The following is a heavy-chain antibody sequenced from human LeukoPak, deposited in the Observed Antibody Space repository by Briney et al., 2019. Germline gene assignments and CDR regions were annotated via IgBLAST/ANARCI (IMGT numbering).Heavy chain of an antibody. V-gene: IGHV3-53*05. CDR3: ARQQLVHNWFDP. CDR1: GFTVSSNY. D-gene: IGHD6-13*01. J-gene: IGHJ5*02. Sequence: PGGSLRLSCAASGFTVSSNYMSWVRQAPGKGLEWVSVIYSGGSTYYADSVKGRFTISRDNSKNTLYLQMNSLRSEDTAVYYCARQQLVHNWFDPWGQGTLVTVSS. CDR2: IYSGGST.